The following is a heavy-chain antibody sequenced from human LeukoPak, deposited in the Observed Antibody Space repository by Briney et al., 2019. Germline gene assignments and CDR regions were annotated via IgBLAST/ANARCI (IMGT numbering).Heavy chain of an antibody. Sequence: GGSLRLSCAASGFTFSTYGMHWVRQAPGKGLEWVAFIPYRGSDNNYAAPVKGRFTISRDNSKNTLYLQMNSLRLEDTAVYYCAKDRHGHYALDYCGQGTLVTVSS. V-gene: IGHV3-30*02. CDR1: GFTFSTYG. D-gene: IGHD4-17*01. CDR3: AKDRHGHYALDY. J-gene: IGHJ4*02. CDR2: IPYRGSDN.